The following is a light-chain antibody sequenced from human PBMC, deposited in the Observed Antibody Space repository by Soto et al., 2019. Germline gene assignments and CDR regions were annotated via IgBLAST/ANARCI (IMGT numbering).Light chain of an antibody. CDR2: AAS. CDR1: QSIRSY. CDR3: QQSNTAPLT. Sequence: DIQMTQSPSSLSASVGDRVTITCRASQSIRSYLNWYQQNPGKAPKLLIYAASSLESGVPSRFSGSGSGTEFTLTIRSLQPEDFATYYCQQSNTAPLTFGGGTKVEFK. V-gene: IGKV1-39*01. J-gene: IGKJ4*01.